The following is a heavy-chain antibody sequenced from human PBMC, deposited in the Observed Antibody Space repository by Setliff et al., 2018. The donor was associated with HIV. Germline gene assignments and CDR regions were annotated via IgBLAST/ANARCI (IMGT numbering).Heavy chain of an antibody. V-gene: IGHV3-48*01. CDR1: GFTFGSYS. Sequence: GGSLRLSCAASGFTFGSYSMNWVRQAPGKGLEWISYITKRADETHYADSVKGRFTISRDNSKNTLYLQMDSLRAEDTAVYYCTKNLYSSRWSPLDYWGQGTLVTVSS. J-gene: IGHJ4*02. CDR3: TKNLYSSRWSPLDY. D-gene: IGHD6-13*01. CDR2: ITKRADET.